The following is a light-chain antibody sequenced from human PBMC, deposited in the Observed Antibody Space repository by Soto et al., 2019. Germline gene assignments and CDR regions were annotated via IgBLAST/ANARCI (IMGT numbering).Light chain of an antibody. J-gene: IGKJ1*01. CDR3: QHDYNFPEWT. V-gene: IGKV3D-7*01. CDR1: QSVGSSY. Sequence: ELVMTQSPATLSLSPAERATLSCRASQSVGSSYFSWNQQNPGHTPRLLIYGRSTRAIGTPARFSGSGSGTDFALNISSLQRADFAGYYCQHDYNFPEWTFGKGTKVDIK. CDR2: GRS.